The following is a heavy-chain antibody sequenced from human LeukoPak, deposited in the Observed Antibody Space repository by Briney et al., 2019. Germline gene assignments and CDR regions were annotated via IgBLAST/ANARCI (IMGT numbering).Heavy chain of an antibody. CDR1: GFTFSSYG. CDR2: ISYDGSNK. V-gene: IGHV3-30*03. J-gene: IGHJ6*02. D-gene: IGHD3-3*01. Sequence: GGSLRLSCAASGFTFSSYGMHWVRQAPGKGLEWVAVISYDGSNKYYADSMKGRFTISRDNSKNTLYLQMNSLRAEDTAVYYCARDLFTIFGATPTYYYGMDVWGQGTTVTVSS. CDR3: ARDLFTIFGATPTYYYGMDV.